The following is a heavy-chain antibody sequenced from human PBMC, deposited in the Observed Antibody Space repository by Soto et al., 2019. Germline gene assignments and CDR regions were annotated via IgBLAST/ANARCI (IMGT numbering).Heavy chain of an antibody. CDR2: IYSGGST. D-gene: IGHD3-10*01. Sequence: PGGSLRLSCAASGFTVSSNYMSWVRQAPGKGLEWVSFIYSGGSTYYADSVKGRFTISRDKSKNTLYLQMNSLRADDTAMYYCARDRFLYGMDVWGQGTTVTVSS. CDR1: GFTVSSNY. V-gene: IGHV3-66*01. CDR3: ARDRFLYGMDV. J-gene: IGHJ6*02.